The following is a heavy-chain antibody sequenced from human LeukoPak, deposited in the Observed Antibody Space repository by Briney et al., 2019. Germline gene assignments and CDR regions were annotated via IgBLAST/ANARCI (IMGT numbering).Heavy chain of an antibody. CDR2: VSYDGSNK. D-gene: IGHD3-22*01. J-gene: IGHJ3*02. V-gene: IGHV3-30*03. Sequence: GRSLRLSCAASGFTFSSYGMHWVRQAPGKGLEWVAVVSYDGSNKYFADSVKGRFTISRDNSKNTLYLQMNSLRAEDTAVYYCVRYYYDSSGYPDAFDIWGQGTMVTVSS. CDR3: VRYYYDSSGYPDAFDI. CDR1: GFTFSSYG.